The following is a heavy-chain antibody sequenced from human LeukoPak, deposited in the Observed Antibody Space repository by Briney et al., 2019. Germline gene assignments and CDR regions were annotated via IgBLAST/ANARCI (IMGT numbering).Heavy chain of an antibody. D-gene: IGHD4-17*01. CDR3: ARAWTRSTTVTGY. CDR2: ISSSSSYI. Sequence: GGSLRLSCAASGFTFSNYSMNWVRQAPGKGLEWVSAISSSSSYIYYADSVKGRFTISRDNAKNSLYLQMNSLRAEDTAVYYCARAWTRSTTVTGYWGQGTLVTVSS. V-gene: IGHV3-21*01. J-gene: IGHJ4*02. CDR1: GFTFSNYS.